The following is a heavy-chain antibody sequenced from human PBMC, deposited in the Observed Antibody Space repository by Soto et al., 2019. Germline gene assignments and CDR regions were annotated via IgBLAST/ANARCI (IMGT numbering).Heavy chain of an antibody. CDR2: TYYRSKWYN. CDR1: GDSVSSNSAA. V-gene: IGHV6-1*01. CDR3: ARGNHNNWFDP. J-gene: IGHJ5*02. Sequence: PXQPLSLPSAISGDSVSSNSAAWIWIRQSPSRGLEWLGRTYYRSKWYNDYALSVKSRITLNPDTSKNQFSLQLNSVTPEDTAVYYCARGNHNNWFDPWGQGTLVTVSS.